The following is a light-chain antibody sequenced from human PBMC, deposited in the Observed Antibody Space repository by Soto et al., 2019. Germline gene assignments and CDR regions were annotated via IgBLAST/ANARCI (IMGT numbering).Light chain of an antibody. V-gene: IGLV2-14*01. CDR1: SSDVGAYNF. J-gene: IGLJ1*01. CDR3: SSYTSSSTYV. Sequence: QSALTQPASVSGSPGLSITISCTGTSSDVGAYNFVSWYQQHPGKAPKLMIYDVTNRPSGVSYRFSGSKSGNTASLTISGLQAEDEADYYCSSYTSSSTYVFGTGTKLTVL. CDR2: DVT.